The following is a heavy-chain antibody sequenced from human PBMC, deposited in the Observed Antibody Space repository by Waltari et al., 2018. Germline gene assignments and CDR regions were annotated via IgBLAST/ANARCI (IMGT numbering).Heavy chain of an antibody. V-gene: IGHV3-30*02. CDR2: ILYDGSDD. D-gene: IGHD1-26*01. CDR1: GFTFNKNN. J-gene: IGHJ3*01. CDR3: AKDSGSGGYAFDV. Sequence: QMYLVESGGTVVQPWTSLTLSCAASGFTFNKNNMPWVRQAPGKGLEWVSFILYDGSDDSYADSVKGRFTISRDNSKHTIFLQMIGLKVEDTAVYFCAKDSGSGGYAFDVWGQGTMVTVSS.